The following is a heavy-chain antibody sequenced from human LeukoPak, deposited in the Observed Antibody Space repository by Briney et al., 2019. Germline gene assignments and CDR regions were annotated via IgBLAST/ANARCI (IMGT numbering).Heavy chain of an antibody. Sequence: GGSLRLSCAASEFTFSSYGMHWVRQAPGKGLEWVAVISYDGSNKYYADSVKGRFTISRDNSKNTLYLQMNSLRAEDTAVYYCAKDGGGFTPNYYYYYGMDVWGQGTTVTVSS. CDR1: EFTFSSYG. D-gene: IGHD3-16*01. CDR3: AKDGGGFTPNYYYYYGMDV. CDR2: ISYDGSNK. J-gene: IGHJ6*02. V-gene: IGHV3-30*18.